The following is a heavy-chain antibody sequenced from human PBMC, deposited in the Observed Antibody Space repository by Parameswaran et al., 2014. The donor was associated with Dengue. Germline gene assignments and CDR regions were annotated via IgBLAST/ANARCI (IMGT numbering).Heavy chain of an antibody. CDR2: ISSSSSYI. CDR3: ARDQEQLNGMDV. V-gene: IGHV3-21*01. Sequence: GGPVRLSCAASGFTFSSYSMNWVRQAPGKGLEWVSSISSSSSYIYYADSVKGRFTISRDNAKNSLYLQMNSLRAEDTAVYYCARDQEQLNGMDVWGQGTTVTVSS. CDR1: GFTFSSYS. J-gene: IGHJ6*02. D-gene: IGHD6-13*01.